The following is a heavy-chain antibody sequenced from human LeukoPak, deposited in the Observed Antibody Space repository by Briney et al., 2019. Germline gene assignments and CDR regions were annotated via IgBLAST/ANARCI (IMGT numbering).Heavy chain of an antibody. CDR1: GFTFSSSA. V-gene: IGHV3-23*01. CDR2: ISSSDNST. Sequence: GGSLRHSCAASGFTFSSSAMSWVRQAAGKGLDGVSSISSSDNSTYYADSVQGRFTISRDNSKNTLYLQMNSLRAEDTAVYYCARDSALGATPGAYAFDIWGQGTMVTVSS. J-gene: IGHJ3*02. D-gene: IGHD1-26*01. CDR3: ARDSALGATPGAYAFDI.